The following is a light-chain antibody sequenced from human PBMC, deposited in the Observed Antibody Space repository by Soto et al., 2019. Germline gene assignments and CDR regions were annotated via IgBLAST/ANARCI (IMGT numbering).Light chain of an antibody. CDR3: QSYDTSLSVV. CDR1: SSNIGAGYD. CDR2: ANS. Sequence: QPVLTQPPSVSGAPGQRVTISCTGSSSNIGAGYDVHWYQQLPGTAPKLLMYANSNRPSGVSDRFSGSKSRTSASLAITGLEAEDEADYYCQSYDTSLSVVFGGGTKLTVL. J-gene: IGLJ2*01. V-gene: IGLV1-40*01.